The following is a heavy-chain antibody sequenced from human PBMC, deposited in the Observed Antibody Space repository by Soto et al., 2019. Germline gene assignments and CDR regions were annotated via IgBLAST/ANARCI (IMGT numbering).Heavy chain of an antibody. Sequence: VGSLRLSCAASGFTFSNAWMSWVRQAPGKGLEWVGRIKSKTDGGTTDYAAPVKGRFTISRDDSKNTLYLQMNSLKTEDTAVYYCTTDGVLLWFGELYSYYYGMDVWGQGTTVTVSS. J-gene: IGHJ6*02. D-gene: IGHD3-10*01. CDR3: TTDGVLLWFGELYSYYYGMDV. V-gene: IGHV3-15*01. CDR2: IKSKTDGGTT. CDR1: GFTFSNAW.